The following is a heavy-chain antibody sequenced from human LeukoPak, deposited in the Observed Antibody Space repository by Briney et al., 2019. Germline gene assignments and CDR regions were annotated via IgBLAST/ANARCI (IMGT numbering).Heavy chain of an antibody. D-gene: IGHD3-3*01. V-gene: IGHV3-23*01. CDR1: GFTFSSSA. CDR2: ISARGIST. CDR3: AKSFDFSNGHSPILTPFDS. Sequence: PEGSLRVSCAASGFTFSSSAMSWVRQAPGKGLEWVSSISARGISTYYADSVKGRFTIPRDNSKNTLYLQMNSLRGDDIGVYYCAKSFDFSNGHSPILTPFDSWGQGTLVSVSS. J-gene: IGHJ4*02.